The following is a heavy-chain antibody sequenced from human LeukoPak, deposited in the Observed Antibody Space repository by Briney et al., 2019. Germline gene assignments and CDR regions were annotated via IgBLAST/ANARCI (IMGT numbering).Heavy chain of an antibody. CDR3: ARASLEGLSFDY. CDR2: IYHSGST. D-gene: IGHD2/OR15-2a*01. J-gene: IGHJ4*02. V-gene: IGHV4-30-2*01. Sequence: SQTLSLTCTVSGGSISSGGYYWSWIRQPPGKGLEWIGYIYHSGSTYYNPSLKSRVTISVDTSKNQFSLKLSSVTAADTAVYYCARASLEGLSFDYWGQGTLVTVSS. CDR1: GGSISSGGYY.